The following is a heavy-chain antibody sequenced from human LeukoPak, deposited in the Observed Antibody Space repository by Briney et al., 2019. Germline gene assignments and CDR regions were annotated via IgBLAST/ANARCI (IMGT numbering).Heavy chain of an antibody. CDR3: AREQQLGLNWFDP. CDR2: MYYSGST. Sequence: SETLSLTCTVSGVSFSSYYWNWIRQPPGKGLEWIGYMYYSGSTNYNPSLKSRVTISVDASKNQFSLKLSSVTAADTAVYYCAREQQLGLNWFDPWGQGTLVTVSS. V-gene: IGHV4-59*01. CDR1: GVSFSSYY. D-gene: IGHD6-13*01. J-gene: IGHJ5*02.